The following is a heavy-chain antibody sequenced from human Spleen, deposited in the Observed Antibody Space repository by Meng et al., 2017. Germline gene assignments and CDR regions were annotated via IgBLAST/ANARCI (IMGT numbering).Heavy chain of an antibody. J-gene: IGHJ3*02. Sequence: QVHLLEVGGGLVQPGTSLELSCALSGFIFGTPHPHMHWVRQAPGKGLEWVAVISNDGTNKHYTDSVEGRFSVSRDNSKNTMYLQMNSLRTEDTAVYYCAREFHSSGSAGTFDMWGHGTMVTVSS. CDR3: AREFHSSGSAGTFDM. D-gene: IGHD3-22*01. V-gene: IGHV3-30*03. CDR1: GFIFGTPH. CDR2: ISNDGTNK.